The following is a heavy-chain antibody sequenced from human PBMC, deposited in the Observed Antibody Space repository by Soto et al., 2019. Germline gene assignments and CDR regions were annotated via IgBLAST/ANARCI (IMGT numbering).Heavy chain of an antibody. CDR3: AKDRGLGRGSCYTY. CDR2: ISGSGGNT. D-gene: IGHD2-15*01. Sequence: EVQLLESGGGLVQPGGSLRLSCAASGFTFGSYAMSWVRQAPGKGLEWGSAISGSGGNTYYADSVTGRFTISRDNPNNTLYLQTNSLRVEDTAVYYCAKDRGLGRGSCYTYWRQGILVTVSS. V-gene: IGHV3-23*01. CDR1: GFTFGSYA. J-gene: IGHJ4*02.